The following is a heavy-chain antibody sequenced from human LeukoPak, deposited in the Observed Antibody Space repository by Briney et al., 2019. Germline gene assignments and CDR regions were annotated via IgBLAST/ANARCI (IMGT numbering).Heavy chain of an antibody. CDR3: ARGAWGFDS. Sequence: VASVNVSCKASGYSFTGYYMHWVRQAPGQGLEWMGWINPSSGATYSLQNFQGRVTMTRDTSISTASMELSRLTFDDTAIFYCARGAWGFDSWGQGTLVTVSS. V-gene: IGHV1-2*02. CDR1: GYSFTGYY. D-gene: IGHD3-16*01. CDR2: INPSSGAT. J-gene: IGHJ4*02.